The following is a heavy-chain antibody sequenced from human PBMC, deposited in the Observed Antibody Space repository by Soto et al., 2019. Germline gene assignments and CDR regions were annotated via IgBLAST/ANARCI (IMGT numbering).Heavy chain of an antibody. J-gene: IGHJ3*02. D-gene: IGHD3-3*01. CDR2: IYSGGNT. V-gene: IGHV3-66*01. CDR3: AREVRVRGFAFDI. Sequence: EVQLVESGGGLVQPGGSLRLSCAVSGFTVSSNYRNWVRQAPGKGLEWVSFIYSGGNTYYADSVKGRFTISRDNSKNMLYLQMNSLRVEDTAVYYCAREVRVRGFAFDIWGQGTMVTVSS. CDR1: GFTVSSNY.